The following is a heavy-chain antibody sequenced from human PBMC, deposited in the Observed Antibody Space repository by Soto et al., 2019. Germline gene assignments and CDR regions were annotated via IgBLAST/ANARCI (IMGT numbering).Heavy chain of an antibody. V-gene: IGHV3-53*02. CDR2: IYSGGYT. D-gene: IGHD3-3*01. CDR3: ARNTHDFWSGTLGD. J-gene: IGHJ4*02. CDR1: GFTVSTNY. Sequence: EVQLVETGGGLIQPGGSLRLSCAVSGFTVSTNYMNWVRQAPGKGLEWVSVIYSGGYTSYADFVKGRFTISRDNSKNTLYLQMNSPRAEDTAVYHCARNTHDFWSGTLGDWGQGTLVTVS.